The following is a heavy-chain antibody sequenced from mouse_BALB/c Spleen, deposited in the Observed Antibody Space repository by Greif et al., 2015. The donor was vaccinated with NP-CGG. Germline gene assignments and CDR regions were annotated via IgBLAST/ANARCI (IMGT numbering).Heavy chain of an antibody. CDR2: IYPGGGYT. CDR3: ARGGWLPGY. V-gene: IGHV1-63*02. Sequence: QVQLKQSGAELVRPGTSVKISCKASGYTFTNYWLGWVMQRPGHGLEWIGDIYPGGGYTNYNEKFKGKATLTADTSSSTAYMQLSSLTSEDSAVYFCARGGWLPGYWGQGTLVTVSA. D-gene: IGHD2-3*01. CDR1: GYTFTNYW. J-gene: IGHJ3*01.